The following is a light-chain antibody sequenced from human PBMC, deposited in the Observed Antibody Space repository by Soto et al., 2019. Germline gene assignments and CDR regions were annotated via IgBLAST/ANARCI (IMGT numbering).Light chain of an antibody. Sequence: EIVMTQSPATLAVSPGERATLSCRASQSVSSNLAWYQQKPGQAPRLLIYGASTRATGIPARFSGSGSGTEFTLTISSLQSEHFAVYYCQQYNNWPRWTFGQGTKVELK. CDR2: GAS. J-gene: IGKJ1*01. CDR1: QSVSSN. V-gene: IGKV3-15*01. CDR3: QQYNNWPRWT.